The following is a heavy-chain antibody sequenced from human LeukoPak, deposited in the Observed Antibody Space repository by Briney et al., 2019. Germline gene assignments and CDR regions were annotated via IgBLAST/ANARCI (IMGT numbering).Heavy chain of an antibody. Sequence: PGGSLRLSCAASGFTFSTYGMHWVRQAPGKGLEWVSDIWYNGNTYYADSVKGRFTISRDNSKSTLYLQMNSLRAEDTAVYYCVREEGVDGTSGINNWGQGTLVIVSS. D-gene: IGHD4-23*01. CDR3: VREEGVDGTSGINN. CDR1: GFTFSTYG. V-gene: IGHV3-33*01. J-gene: IGHJ4*02. CDR2: IWYNGNT.